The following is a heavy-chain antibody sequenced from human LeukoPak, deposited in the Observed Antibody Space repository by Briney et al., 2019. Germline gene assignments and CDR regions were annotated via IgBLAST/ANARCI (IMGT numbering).Heavy chain of an antibody. CDR3: ARRYSYGHYYYYMDV. CDR2: IYPGDSDT. CDR1: GYSFTSYW. V-gene: IGHV5-51*01. J-gene: IGHJ6*03. Sequence: GESLQISCKGSGYSFTSYWIGWVRQMPGKGLEWMGIIYPGDSDTRYSPSFQGQVTISADKSISTAYLQWSSLKASDTAMYYCARRYSYGHYYYYMDVWGKGTTVTVSS. D-gene: IGHD5-18*01.